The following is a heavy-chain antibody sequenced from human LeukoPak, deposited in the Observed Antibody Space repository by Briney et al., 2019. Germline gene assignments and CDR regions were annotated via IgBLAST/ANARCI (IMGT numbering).Heavy chain of an antibody. J-gene: IGHJ6*02. V-gene: IGHV4-31*03. Sequence: PSETLSLTCTVSGGSISSGGYYWSWIRQHPGKGREWIGYIYYSGSTYYNPSLTSRVTISVDTSKNQFSLRLSSVTAADTAVYYCARDYSNADYYYYYGMDVWGQGTTVTVSS. CDR3: ARDYSNADYYYYYGMDV. D-gene: IGHD4-11*01. CDR1: GGSISSGGYY. CDR2: IYYSGST.